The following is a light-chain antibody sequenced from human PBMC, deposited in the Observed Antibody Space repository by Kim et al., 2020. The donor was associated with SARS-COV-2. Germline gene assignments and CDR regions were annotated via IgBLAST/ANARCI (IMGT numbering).Light chain of an antibody. V-gene: IGKV4-1*01. CDR3: QHHYLPPYS. CDR2: WAS. Sequence: RATINCKSSQTLLYKSDNKNYLAWYQQKPGQPPKLLIYWASVRQPGVPDRFSGTGSGTHFTLSISSLQAEDVALYHCQHHYLPPYSFGQGTKLEI. CDR1: QTLLYKSDNKNY. J-gene: IGKJ2*03.